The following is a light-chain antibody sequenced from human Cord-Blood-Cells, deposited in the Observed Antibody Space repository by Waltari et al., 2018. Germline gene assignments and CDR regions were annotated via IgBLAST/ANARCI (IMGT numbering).Light chain of an antibody. Sequence: DIQMTQSPSSLSASVGDRVTMTCQASQDISNYLNWYQQKPGKAPKRLIYDESNLETGVPSRFSGSRSGTDFTFTISSLQPEDIATYYCQQYDNLRDGVTFGGGTKVEIK. V-gene: IGKV1-33*01. CDR2: DES. CDR1: QDISNY. CDR3: QQYDNLRDGVT. J-gene: IGKJ4*01.